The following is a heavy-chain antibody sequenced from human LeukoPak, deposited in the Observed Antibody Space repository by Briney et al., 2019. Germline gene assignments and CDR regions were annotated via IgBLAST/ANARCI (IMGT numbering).Heavy chain of an antibody. CDR3: AKGRAVATTGPGLAFDF. CDR2: IGSDSKT. J-gene: IGHJ4*02. D-gene: IGHD5-12*01. CDR1: GFTFSGFA. Sequence: GGSLRLSCAASGFTFSGFAMTWVRQAPGKGLEWVSSIGSDSKTHYSESVKGRFAISRDNSKSTLFLQMNSLRAEDTALYYCAKGRAVATTGPGLAFDFWGQGTLVTVSS. V-gene: IGHV3-23*01.